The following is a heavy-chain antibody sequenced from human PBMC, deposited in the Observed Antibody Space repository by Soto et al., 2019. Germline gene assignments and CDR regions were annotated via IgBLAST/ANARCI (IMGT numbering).Heavy chain of an antibody. CDR1: GFTVSRNN. J-gene: IGHJ6*02. Sequence: EVQLVESGGGLVQPGGSLRLSCAVSGFTVSRNNMNWVRQAPGKGLEWVSGIYSGGSTYYADSVKGRFTISRDNSKNTLYLQMNSLRAEDTALYYCAREGSNYYGMDVCGQGTTVTVAS. V-gene: IGHV3-66*01. CDR2: IYSGGST. CDR3: AREGSNYYGMDV.